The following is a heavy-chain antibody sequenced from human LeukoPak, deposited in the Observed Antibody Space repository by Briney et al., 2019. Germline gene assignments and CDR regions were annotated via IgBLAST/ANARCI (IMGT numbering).Heavy chain of an antibody. CDR3: ARGARYFDY. CDR2: IYTSGST. CDR1: GGSISSGSYY. J-gene: IGHJ4*02. V-gene: IGHV4-61*02. Sequence: PSQTLSLTCTVSGGSISSGSYYWSWIRQPAGKGLEWIGRIYTSGSTNYNPSLKSRVTISVDTSKNQFSLKLSSVTAADTAVYYCARGARYFDYWGQGTLVTVSS.